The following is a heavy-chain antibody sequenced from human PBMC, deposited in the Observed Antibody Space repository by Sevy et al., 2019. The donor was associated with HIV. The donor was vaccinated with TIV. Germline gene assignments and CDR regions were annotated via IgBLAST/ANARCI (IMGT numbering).Heavy chain of an antibody. Sequence: GESLKISCAASGFTFSKYWMGWVRQAPGKGLEWVANIKQDAGQKYYVDSVKGRFTISRDNAKNSLYLQMNSLRAEDTAVYFCARDDGNYYFHYWGQRTVVTVSS. CDR1: GFTFSKYW. CDR3: ARDDGNYYFHY. V-gene: IGHV3-7*01. CDR2: IKQDAGQK. D-gene: IGHD1-7*01. J-gene: IGHJ4*02.